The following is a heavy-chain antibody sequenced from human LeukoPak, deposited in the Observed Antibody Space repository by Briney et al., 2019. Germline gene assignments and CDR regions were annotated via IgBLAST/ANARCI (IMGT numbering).Heavy chain of an antibody. D-gene: IGHD2-21*02. CDR3: ARDHGCGGDCYPMYNWFDP. J-gene: IGHJ5*02. V-gene: IGHV1-2*06. CDR1: GYTVTGYY. CDR2: INPNSGGT. Sequence: ASVKVSCKASGYTVTGYYMHWVRQAPGQGLEWMGRINPNSGGTNYAQKFQGRVTMTRDTSISTAYMELSRLRSDDTAVYYCARDHGCGGDCYPMYNWFDPWGQGTLVTVSS.